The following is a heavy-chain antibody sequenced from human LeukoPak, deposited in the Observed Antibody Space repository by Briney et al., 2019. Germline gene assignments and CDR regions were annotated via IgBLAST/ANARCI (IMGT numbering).Heavy chain of an antibody. CDR3: ARYRRGNWFDP. D-gene: IGHD3-10*01. J-gene: IGHJ5*02. V-gene: IGHV3-7*01. CDR1: GFTFSSYW. CDR2: IKQDGSEK. Sequence: PGGSLRLSCAASGFTFSSYWMSWVRQAPGKGLEWVANIKQDGSEKYYVVSVKGRFTISRDNAKNSLYLQMNSLRAEDTAVYYCARYRRGNWFDPWGQGTLVTVSS.